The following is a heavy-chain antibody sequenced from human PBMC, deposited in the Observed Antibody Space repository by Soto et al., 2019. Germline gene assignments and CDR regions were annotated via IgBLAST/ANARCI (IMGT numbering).Heavy chain of an antibody. Sequence: RGSLRVSCVASGSTFSSYNMNWIRQAPWKGLEWVSSISISSSYIYYADSLKCRFTISRDNSKNTLYLQMNSLRAEDTAVYYRAKDGSSSRVHYYYGMDVWGQGTTVTVSS. CDR1: GSTFSSYN. V-gene: IGHV3-21*01. J-gene: IGHJ6*02. D-gene: IGHD6-6*01. CDR2: ISISSSYI. CDR3: AKDGSSSRVHYYYGMDV.